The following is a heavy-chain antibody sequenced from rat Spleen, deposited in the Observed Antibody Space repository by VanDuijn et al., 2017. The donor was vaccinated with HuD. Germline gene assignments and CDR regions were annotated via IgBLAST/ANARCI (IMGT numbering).Heavy chain of an antibody. V-gene: IGHV5-19*01. CDR1: GFTFSNYG. CDR3: TRGFGYNYDWFAY. CDR2: ISPTGGST. D-gene: IGHD1-4*01. J-gene: IGHJ3*01. Sequence: EVQLVESDGGLVQPGRSLKVSCTASGFTFSNYGTHWIRQAPTKGLEWVASISPTGGSTYYRDSVKGRFTISRDNAKSTLYLQMNSLRSEDTATYYCTRGFGYNYDWFAYWGQGTLVTVSS.